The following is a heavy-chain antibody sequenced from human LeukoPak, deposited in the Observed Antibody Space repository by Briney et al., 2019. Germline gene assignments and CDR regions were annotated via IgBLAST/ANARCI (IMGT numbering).Heavy chain of an antibody. CDR3: AKRTSGYNFDY. V-gene: IGHV3-23*01. Sequence: EGSLRLSCAASGFTFSGYGMNWVRQAPGKGLEWVSGISSSGAGTYYADSVKGRFTISRDNSKNTLYLQMNSLRAEDTALYYCAKRTSGYNFDYWGQGTLVTVSS. D-gene: IGHD5-12*01. CDR1: GFTFSGYG. J-gene: IGHJ4*02. CDR2: ISSSGAGT.